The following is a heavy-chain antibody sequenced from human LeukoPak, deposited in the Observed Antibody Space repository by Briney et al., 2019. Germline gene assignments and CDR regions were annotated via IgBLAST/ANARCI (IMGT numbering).Heavy chain of an antibody. V-gene: IGHV3-64*01. Sequence: GGALRLSCAASGFTFSEYGMHLGRQAPGKGLEYVSTISSNGGSTYYANSVKGRFTVSRDNSKNTLYFRMRRMRDEDMAVYYCARDRSSRPFDYWGQGTLVTVSS. CDR1: GFTFSEYG. CDR3: ARDRSSRPFDY. J-gene: IGHJ4*02. D-gene: IGHD2-2*01. CDR2: ISSNGGST.